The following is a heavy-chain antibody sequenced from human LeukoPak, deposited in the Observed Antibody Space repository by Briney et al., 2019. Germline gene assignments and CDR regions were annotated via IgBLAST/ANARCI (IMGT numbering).Heavy chain of an antibody. CDR1: GYIFTTYW. J-gene: IGHJ4*02. Sequence: GASLKISCQTSGYIFTTYWIGWLRQMPGKRLECIGIIYPGDSDTRYSPSFQGQVTISADKSINTAYLQWSSLKASDTAMYYCARPHTLGRITKYYFDYWGQETLVAVSS. V-gene: IGHV5-51*01. D-gene: IGHD3-16*01. CDR2: IYPGDSDT. CDR3: ARPHTLGRITKYYFDY.